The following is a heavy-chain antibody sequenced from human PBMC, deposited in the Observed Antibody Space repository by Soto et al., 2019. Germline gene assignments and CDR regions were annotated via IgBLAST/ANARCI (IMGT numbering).Heavy chain of an antibody. Sequence: SETLSLTCAVSGGSISSSNWWSWVRQPPGKGLEWIGEIYHSGSTNYNPSLKSRVTISVDKSKNQFSLKLSSVTAADTAVYYCASFGLGSPNWFAPRGQGTLVTVYS. CDR3: ASFGLGSPNWFAP. CDR2: IYHSGST. V-gene: IGHV4-4*02. CDR1: GGSISSSNW. J-gene: IGHJ5*02. D-gene: IGHD2-21*01.